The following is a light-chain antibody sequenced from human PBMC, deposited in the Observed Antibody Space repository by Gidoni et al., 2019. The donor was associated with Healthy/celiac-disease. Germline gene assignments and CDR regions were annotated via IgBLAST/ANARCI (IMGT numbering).Light chain of an antibody. V-gene: IGLV10-54*01. CDR2: RNN. J-gene: IGLJ2*01. CDR3: SAQDVV. CDR1: SNNVGNQG. Sequence: QAGLTPPPSVSKGLRQTATLPCTGNSNNVGNQGAAWLQQHQGHPPKLLSYRNNNRPSGISERLSASRSGNTASLTITGLQPEDEADYYCSAQDVVFGGGTKLTVL.